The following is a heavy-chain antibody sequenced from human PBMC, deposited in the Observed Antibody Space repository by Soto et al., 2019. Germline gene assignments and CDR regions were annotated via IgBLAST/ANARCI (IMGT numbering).Heavy chain of an antibody. Sequence: EVQLLESGGGLVQPGGSLRLSCAASGFTFSSYAMSWVRQAPGKGLEWVSAISGSGGSTYYADSVKGRFTISRDNSKNTLYLQMNSLRAEGTAVYYCAKLVAVAGGDYWYFYLWGRGTLVTVSS. CDR2: ISGSGGST. J-gene: IGHJ2*01. D-gene: IGHD6-19*01. V-gene: IGHV3-23*01. CDR1: GFTFSSYA. CDR3: AKLVAVAGGDYWYFYL.